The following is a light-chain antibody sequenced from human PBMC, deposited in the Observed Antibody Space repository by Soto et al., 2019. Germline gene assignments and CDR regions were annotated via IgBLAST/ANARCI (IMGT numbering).Light chain of an antibody. CDR2: AAS. CDR3: QQYDSTRT. V-gene: IGKV1-17*03. CDR1: QGISNY. J-gene: IGKJ1*01. Sequence: DMQMTQSPSAMSASVGDRVTITFRANQGISNYLAWFQQKPGKVTKRLITAASNLQSGVPSRFSGSGSGTDFTLTICSLQAEDVAVYYCQQYDSTRTFGQGTKVDFK.